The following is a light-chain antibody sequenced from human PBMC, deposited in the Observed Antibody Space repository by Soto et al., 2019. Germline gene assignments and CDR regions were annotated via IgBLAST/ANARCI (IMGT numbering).Light chain of an antibody. V-gene: IGKV3-20*01. Sequence: EIVLTQSRGTLSLSPGERATLSCRASQSVSSSFLAWYQQKPGQAPRLLIYGASGRATGIPDRFSGSGSGTDFTLTISSLEPEDFAVYYCQQYGSAPRTFGQGTKVDIK. CDR2: GAS. J-gene: IGKJ1*01. CDR3: QQYGSAPRT. CDR1: QSVSSSF.